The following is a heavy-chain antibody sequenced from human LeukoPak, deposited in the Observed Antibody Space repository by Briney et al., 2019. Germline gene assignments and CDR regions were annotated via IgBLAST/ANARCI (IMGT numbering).Heavy chain of an antibody. J-gene: IGHJ4*02. CDR1: GFAFNNDA. CDR3: AKDRPNYYESNGHYYRLNGNY. CDR2: ISSSGDIT. D-gene: IGHD3-22*01. V-gene: IGHV3-23*01. Sequence: PGGSLRLSCAASGFAFNNDAMSWFRQAPGKGLEWVSAISSSGDITFYADSVKGRFTISRDNSRYTLYLQMNSLRAEDAAVYYCAKDRPNYYESNGHYYRLNGNYWGQGTLVTVSS.